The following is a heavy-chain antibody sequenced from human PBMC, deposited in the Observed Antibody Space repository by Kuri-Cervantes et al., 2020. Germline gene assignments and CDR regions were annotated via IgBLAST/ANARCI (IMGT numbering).Heavy chain of an antibody. CDR2: INPNSGGT. Sequence: ASVKVSCKASGYTFTGYYMHWVRQAPGQGLEWMGWINPNSGGTNYAQKFQGRVTMTRDTSISTAYMELSRLRSDDTAVYYCARGPIWFWEDGMDVWGQGTTVTVSS. CDR1: GYTFTGYY. D-gene: IGHD3-10*01. V-gene: IGHV1-2*02. CDR3: ARGPIWFWEDGMDV. J-gene: IGHJ6*02.